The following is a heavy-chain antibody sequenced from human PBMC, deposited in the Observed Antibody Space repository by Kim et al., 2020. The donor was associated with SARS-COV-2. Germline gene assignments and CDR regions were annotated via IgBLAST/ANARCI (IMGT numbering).Heavy chain of an antibody. CDR3: CACVPLACSKGWRTFFYY. D-gene: IGHD6-19*01. CDR2: ITRGGNT. CDR1: GFTLRSYA. J-gene: IGHJ4*01. V-gene: IGHV3-23*01. Sequence: GGSLRLSCAASGFTLRSYAMNWVRQGPGKGLEWVSAITRGGNTYYAASVKGRLTISRDNFKDTPSLQMISLRTEDTSNYYCCACVPLACSKGWRTFFYY.